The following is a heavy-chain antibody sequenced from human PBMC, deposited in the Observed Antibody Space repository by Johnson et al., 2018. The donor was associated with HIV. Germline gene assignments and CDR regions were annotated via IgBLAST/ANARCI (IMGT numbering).Heavy chain of an antibody. Sequence: QVQLVESGGGVVQPGRSLRLSCAASGFTFSSYAMHWVRQAPGKGLEWVAVISYDGSNKYYADSVKGRFTISRDNPKNTLYLQMNSLRAEDTAVYYCARAGAVGFDAFDIWGQGTMVTVSS. CDR3: ARAGAVGFDAFDI. J-gene: IGHJ3*02. D-gene: IGHD6-19*01. V-gene: IGHV3-30*04. CDR2: ISYDGSNK. CDR1: GFTFSSYA.